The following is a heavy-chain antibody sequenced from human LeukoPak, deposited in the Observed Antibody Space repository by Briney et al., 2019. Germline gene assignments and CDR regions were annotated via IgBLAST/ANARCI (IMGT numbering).Heavy chain of an antibody. CDR1: GFSLSTSGVG. D-gene: IGHD3-10*01. Sequence: SGPTLVKPTQTLTLTCTFSGFSLSTSGVGVGWIRQPPGKALEWLALIYWDHDKRYSPSLKTRLTITKDTSQNQVVLTMTNMDPVDTATYYCARLYCYGSGSYFYFDYWGREPWSPSPQ. CDR2: IYWDHDK. V-gene: IGHV2-5*02. CDR3: ARLYCYGSGSYFYFDY. J-gene: IGHJ4*02.